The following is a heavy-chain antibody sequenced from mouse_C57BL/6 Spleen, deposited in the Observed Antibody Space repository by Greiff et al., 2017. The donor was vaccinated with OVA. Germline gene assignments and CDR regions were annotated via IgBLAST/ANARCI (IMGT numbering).Heavy chain of an antibody. CDR1: GFTFSSYG. D-gene: IGHD2-2*01. Sequence: EVQLQQSGGDLVKPGGSLKLSCAASGFTFSSYGMSWVRQTPDKRLEWVATISSGGSYTYYPDSVKGRFTISRDNAKNTLYLQMSSLKSEDTAMYYCARQEDYYGSAWFAYWGQGTLVTVSA. V-gene: IGHV5-6*01. CDR2: ISSGGSYT. J-gene: IGHJ3*01. CDR3: ARQEDYYGSAWFAY.